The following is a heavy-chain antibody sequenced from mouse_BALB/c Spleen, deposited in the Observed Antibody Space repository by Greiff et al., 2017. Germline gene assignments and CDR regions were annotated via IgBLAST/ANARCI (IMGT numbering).Heavy chain of an antibody. CDR1: GYTFTDYY. V-gene: IGHV1-84*02. J-gene: IGHJ4*01. D-gene: IGHD2-4*01. CDR3: ARGGYYDYGDYYAMDY. CDR2: IYPGSGNT. Sequence: QVQLQQSGPELVKPGASVKISCKASGYTFTDYYINWVKQKPGQGLEWIGWIYPGSGNTKYNEKFKGKATLTVDTSSSTAYMQLSSLTSEDTAVYFCARGGYYDYGDYYAMDYWGQGTSVTVSS.